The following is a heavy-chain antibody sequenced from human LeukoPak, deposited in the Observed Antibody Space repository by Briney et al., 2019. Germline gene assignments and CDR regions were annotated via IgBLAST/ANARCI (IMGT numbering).Heavy chain of an antibody. CDR3: AKPKESYYYYYYMDV. V-gene: IGHV3-23*01. CDR2: ISGSGGST. Sequence: QAGGSLRLSCAASGFTFNNYAMNWVRQAPGKGLEWVSGISGSGGSTYYPDSVKGRFTISRDNSKNTLYLQMNSLRAEDTAVYYCAKPKESYYYYYYMDVWGKGTTVTVSS. J-gene: IGHJ6*03. CDR1: GFTFNNYA. D-gene: IGHD3-10*01.